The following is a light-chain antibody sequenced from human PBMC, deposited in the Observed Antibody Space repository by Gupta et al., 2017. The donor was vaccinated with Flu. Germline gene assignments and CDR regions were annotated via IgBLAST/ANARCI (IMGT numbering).Light chain of an antibody. Sequence: DIVMTQSPDSLALSLGERVTINCRSSQSILYSSDNKNYLAWYQQKPGQPPKLLFYWASTRASGVPDRFSGSGSGTDFSLTISSLQAEDVAVYYCQQYDSTPYTFGQGTKVEVK. CDR2: WAS. CDR3: QQYDSTPYT. CDR1: QSILYSSDNKNY. J-gene: IGKJ2*01. V-gene: IGKV4-1*01.